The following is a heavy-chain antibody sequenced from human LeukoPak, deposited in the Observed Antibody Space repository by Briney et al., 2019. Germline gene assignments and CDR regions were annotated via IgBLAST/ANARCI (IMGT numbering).Heavy chain of an antibody. Sequence: SLRXSCAASGFTFSSYAMHWVRQAPGKGLEWVAVISYDGSNKYYADSVKGRFTISRDNSKNTLYLQMNSLRAEDTAVYYCARASYDFWSAAHYWGQGTLVTVSS. D-gene: IGHD3-3*01. CDR3: ARASYDFWSAAHY. J-gene: IGHJ4*02. CDR2: ISYDGSNK. V-gene: IGHV3-30-3*01. CDR1: GFTFSSYA.